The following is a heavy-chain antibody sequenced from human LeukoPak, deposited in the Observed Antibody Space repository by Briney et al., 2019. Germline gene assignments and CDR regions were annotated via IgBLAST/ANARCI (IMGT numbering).Heavy chain of an antibody. CDR1: GFIFSSYG. CDR3: AKVVGIAIDY. D-gene: IGHD6-13*01. J-gene: IGHJ4*02. CDR2: IRYDSTTK. Sequence: GGSLRLSCAASGFIFSSYGMHWVRQAPDKGLEWVAFIRYDSTTKYYADSVKGRFTISRDNSKNTLYLQMNSLRPEDTAVYSCAKVVGIAIDYWGQGTLVTVSS. V-gene: IGHV3-30*02.